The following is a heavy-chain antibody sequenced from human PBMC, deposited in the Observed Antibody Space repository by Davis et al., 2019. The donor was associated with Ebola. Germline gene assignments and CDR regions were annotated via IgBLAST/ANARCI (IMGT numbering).Heavy chain of an antibody. Sequence: GESLKISCAASGFTFSSYAMSWVRQAPGKGLEWVSAISGSGGSTYYADSVKGRFTISRDNSKNTLYLQMNSLKTEDTAVYYCTRNSDGGNSKDYWGQGTLVTVSS. CDR2: ISGSGGST. CDR3: TRNSDGGNSKDY. J-gene: IGHJ4*02. CDR1: GFTFSSYA. V-gene: IGHV3-23*01. D-gene: IGHD4-23*01.